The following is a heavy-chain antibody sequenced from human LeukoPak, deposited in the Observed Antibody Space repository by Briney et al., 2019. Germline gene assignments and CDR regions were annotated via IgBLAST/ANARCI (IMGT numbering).Heavy chain of an antibody. J-gene: IGHJ4*02. CDR2: INPNSGGT. V-gene: IGHV1-2*02. CDR1: GYTFTGYY. Sequence: GASVKVSCKASGYTFTGYYMRWVRQAPRQGLEWMGWINPNSGGTNYAQKFQGRVTMTRDTSISTAYMELSRLRSDDTAVYYCAREDCSSTSCYWFDYWGQGTLVTVSS. D-gene: IGHD2-2*01. CDR3: AREDCSSTSCYWFDY.